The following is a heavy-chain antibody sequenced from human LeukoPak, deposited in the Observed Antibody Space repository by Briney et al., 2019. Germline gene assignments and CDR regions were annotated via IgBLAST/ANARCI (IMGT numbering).Heavy chain of an antibody. Sequence: ASVKVSCKASGYTFTGYYMHWVRQAPGQGLEWMGWINPSGGSTSYAQKFQGRVTTTRDTSTSTVYMELSSLRSEDTAVYYCARETPSGYYYYGMDVWGQGTTVTVSS. J-gene: IGHJ6*02. CDR2: INPSGGST. V-gene: IGHV1-46*01. D-gene: IGHD4-23*01. CDR1: GYTFTGYY. CDR3: ARETPSGYYYYGMDV.